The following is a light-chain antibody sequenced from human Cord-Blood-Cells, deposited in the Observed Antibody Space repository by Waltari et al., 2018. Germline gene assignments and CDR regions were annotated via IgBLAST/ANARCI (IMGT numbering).Light chain of an antibody. CDR3: CSYAGSSTYV. V-gene: IGLV2-23*01. Sequence: QSALTQTASVSGSPGQSITISCTGTSSDFGSYNLVSWYQQHPGKAPNLMIYEGSKRPSGVSNRFSGSKSGNTASLTISGLQAEDEADYYCCSYAGSSTYVFGTGTKVTVL. CDR1: SSDFGSYNL. J-gene: IGLJ1*01. CDR2: EGS.